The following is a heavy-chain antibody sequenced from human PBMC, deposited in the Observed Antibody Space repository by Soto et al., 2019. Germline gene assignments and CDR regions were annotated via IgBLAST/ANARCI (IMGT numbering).Heavy chain of an antibody. V-gene: IGHV1-2*02. CDR3: AREEITMIVVVITGFDY. Sequence: ASVKVSCKASGYTFTGYYMHWVRQAPGQGLEWMGWINPNSGGTNYAQKFQGRVTMTRETSISTAYMELSRLRSDDTAVYYCAREEITMIVVVITGFDYWGQGTLVTVSS. CDR1: GYTFTGYY. J-gene: IGHJ4*02. D-gene: IGHD3-22*01. CDR2: INPNSGGT.